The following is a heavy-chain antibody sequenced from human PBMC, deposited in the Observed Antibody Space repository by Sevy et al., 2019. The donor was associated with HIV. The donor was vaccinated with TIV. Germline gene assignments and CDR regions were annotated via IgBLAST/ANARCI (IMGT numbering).Heavy chain of an antibody. CDR3: ARDGITMVRGVIITGFGLLDY. CDR1: GYTFTSYG. CDR2: ISAYNGNT. Sequence: ASVKVSCKASGYTFTSYGISWVRQAPGQGLEWMGWISAYNGNTNYAQKLQGRVTMTTDTSTSTAYMELRSLGFDDTAGYYCARDGITMVRGVIITGFGLLDYWGQGTLVTVSS. V-gene: IGHV1-18*01. D-gene: IGHD3-10*01. J-gene: IGHJ4*02.